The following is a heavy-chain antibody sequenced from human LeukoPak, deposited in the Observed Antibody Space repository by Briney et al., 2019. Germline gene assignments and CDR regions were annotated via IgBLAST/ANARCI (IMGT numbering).Heavy chain of an antibody. Sequence: PGGSLRLSCAASGFTFSSYGMHWVRQASGKGLEWVAFIRYDGSNKYYADSVKGRFTISRDNSKNTLYLQMNSLRAEDTAVYYCARDGEHVLAHDYWGQGTLVTVSS. J-gene: IGHJ4*02. CDR3: ARDGEHVLAHDY. V-gene: IGHV3-30*02. CDR2: IRYDGSNK. D-gene: IGHD2-15*01. CDR1: GFTFSSYG.